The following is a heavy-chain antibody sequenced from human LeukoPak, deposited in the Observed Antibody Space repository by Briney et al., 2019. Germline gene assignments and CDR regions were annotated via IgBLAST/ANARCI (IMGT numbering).Heavy chain of an antibody. J-gene: IGHJ3*02. D-gene: IGHD1-26*01. CDR3: ARLTVGATKAFDI. V-gene: IGHV5-51*01. Sequence: GESLKISCKVSGYSFTYYWIGWVRQMPGKGLDWMAIIYPGTSETRYSPSFRGQVSISADTSIDTAYLRWSSLKAPDTAMYYCARLTVGATKAFDIWGQGTMVTVS. CDR1: GYSFTYYW. CDR2: IYPGTSET.